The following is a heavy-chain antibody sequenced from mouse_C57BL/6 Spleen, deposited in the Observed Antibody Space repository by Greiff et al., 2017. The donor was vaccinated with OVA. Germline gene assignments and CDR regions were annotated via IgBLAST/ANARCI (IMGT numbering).Heavy chain of an antibody. J-gene: IGHJ3*01. CDR2: INPNNGGT. Sequence: EVQLQQSGPELVKPGASVKISCKASGYTFTDYYMNWVKQSHGKSLEWIGDINPNNGGTSYNQKFKGKATLTVDKSSSTAYMELRSLTSEDSAVYYCARKTGWLPFAYWGQGTLVTVSA. CDR1: GYTFTDYY. CDR3: ARKTGWLPFAY. D-gene: IGHD2-3*01. V-gene: IGHV1-26*01.